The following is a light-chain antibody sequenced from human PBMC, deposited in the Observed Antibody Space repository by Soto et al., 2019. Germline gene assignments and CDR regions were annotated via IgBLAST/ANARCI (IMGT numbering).Light chain of an antibody. CDR3: QQYSSYCT. J-gene: IGKJ1*01. CDR1: QDLDKW. Sequence: ILMSQSPSSLSASVGDRVTITCRASQDLDKWLAWYQQKPGKAPQLLIYRSSTLKTGVPSRFSGFGSGTEYTLTISGLQPDDFATYYCQQYSSYCTFGQGTMVEI. V-gene: IGKV1-5*03. CDR2: RSS.